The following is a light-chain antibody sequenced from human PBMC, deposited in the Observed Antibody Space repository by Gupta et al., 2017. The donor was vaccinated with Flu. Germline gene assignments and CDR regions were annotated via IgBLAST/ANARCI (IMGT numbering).Light chain of an antibody. CDR3: QQCSNWPPLT. V-gene: IGKV3-15*01. Sequence: EIVMPQSPATLSVSPGERATLSCRASQSVSSNLAWYQQKPGQAPRLLIYGASTRATGIPARFSGSWSGTEFTLTISSLQSEDFAVYYCQQCSNWPPLTFGGGTKVEIK. J-gene: IGKJ4*01. CDR2: GAS. CDR1: QSVSSN.